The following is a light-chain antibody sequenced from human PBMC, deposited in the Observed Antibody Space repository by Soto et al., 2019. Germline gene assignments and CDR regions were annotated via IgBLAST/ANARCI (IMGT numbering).Light chain of an antibody. CDR1: QSVSSNH. Sequence: DIVLTQSPWTLSLSPGERVTLSCRASQSVSSNHLAWYQQQPGQAPRLLIYGGSSRATGIPVRFSGSGSETDFTLTITRLEPEDFAVYYCQQYSSSRTFGQGTKVDIK. CDR3: QQYSSSRT. V-gene: IGKV3-20*01. J-gene: IGKJ1*01. CDR2: GGS.